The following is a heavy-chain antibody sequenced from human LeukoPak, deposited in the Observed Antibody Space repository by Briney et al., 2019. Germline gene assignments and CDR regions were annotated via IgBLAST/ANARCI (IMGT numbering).Heavy chain of an antibody. Sequence: SETLSLTCTVSGGSISSSSYYWGWNRQPPGKGLEWIGSIYYSGSTYYNPSLKSRVTISVDTSKNQFSLKLSSVTAADTAVYYCAKYGHSPYFDDWGQGTLVTVSS. D-gene: IGHD4-17*01. CDR2: IYYSGST. CDR3: AKYGHSPYFDD. CDR1: GGSISSSSYY. J-gene: IGHJ4*02. V-gene: IGHV4-39*01.